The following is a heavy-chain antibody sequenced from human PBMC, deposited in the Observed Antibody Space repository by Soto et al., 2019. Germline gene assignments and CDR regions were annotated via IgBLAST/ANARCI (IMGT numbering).Heavy chain of an antibody. CDR2: IIPIFGTA. Sequence: QVQLVQSGAEVKKPGSSVKVSCKASGGTFSSYAISWVRQAPGQGLEWMGGIIPIFGTANYAQKFQGRVTITADESTSTAYMELSSLISEDTAVYYCARTSEGRLLLSYWFDPWGQGTLVTVSS. CDR3: ARTSEGRLLLSYWFDP. J-gene: IGHJ5*02. D-gene: IGHD3-10*01. V-gene: IGHV1-69*01. CDR1: GGTFSSYA.